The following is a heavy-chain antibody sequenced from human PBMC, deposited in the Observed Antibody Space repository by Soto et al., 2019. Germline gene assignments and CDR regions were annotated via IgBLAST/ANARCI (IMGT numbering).Heavy chain of an antibody. J-gene: IGHJ3*02. V-gene: IGHV1-69*13. D-gene: IGHD3-16*01. CDR2: IIPIFGTA. Sequence: SVKVSCKASGGTFSSYAISWVRQAPGQGLEWMGGIIPIFGTANYAQKFQGRVTITADESTSTAYMELSSLRSEDTAVYYCARDLGRDGYTYTRDDAFDIRGQGTMVTVSS. CDR3: ARDLGRDGYTYTRDDAFDI. CDR1: GGTFSSYA.